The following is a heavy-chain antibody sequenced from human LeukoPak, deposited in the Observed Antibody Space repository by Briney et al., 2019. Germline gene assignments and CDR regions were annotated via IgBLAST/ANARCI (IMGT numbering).Heavy chain of an antibody. D-gene: IGHD4-17*01. CDR2: IRGSDGST. Sequence: GGSLRLSCAASGFPFSTYAMSWVRRAPGKGLEWVSSIRGSDGSTYYADSVKGRFAISRDNSKNTLYLQMNSLRAEDTAVYYCAKDVYGDYGGLDYWGQGTLVTVSS. J-gene: IGHJ4*02. CDR1: GFPFSTYA. CDR3: AKDVYGDYGGLDY. V-gene: IGHV3-23*01.